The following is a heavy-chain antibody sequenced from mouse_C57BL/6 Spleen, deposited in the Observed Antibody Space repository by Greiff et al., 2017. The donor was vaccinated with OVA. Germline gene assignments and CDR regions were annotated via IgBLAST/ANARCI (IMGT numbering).Heavy chain of an antibody. J-gene: IGHJ3*01. D-gene: IGHD1-1*01. V-gene: IGHV14-1*01. Sequence: VQLQHSGAELVRPGASVKLSCTASGFNIKDYYMHWVKQRPEQGLEWIGRIDPEDGDTEYAPKFQGKATMTADTSSNTAYLQLSSLTSEDTAVYYCTSSYGSSPWFAYWGQGTLVTVSA. CDR1: GFNIKDYY. CDR3: TSSYGSSPWFAY. CDR2: IDPEDGDT.